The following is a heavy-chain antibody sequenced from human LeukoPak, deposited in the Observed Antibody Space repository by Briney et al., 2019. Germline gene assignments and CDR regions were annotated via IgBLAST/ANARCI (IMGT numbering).Heavy chain of an antibody. CDR1: GGTFSSYA. V-gene: IGHV1-69*13. CDR2: IIPIFGTA. CDR3: ARRGRITIFGTYYFDY. J-gene: IGHJ4*02. Sequence: SVKVSCKASGGTFSSYAISWVRQAPGQGLEWMGGIIPIFGTANYAQKFQGRVTITADESTSTAYMELSSLRSEDTAAYYCARRGRITIFGTYYFDYWGQGTLVTVSS. D-gene: IGHD3-9*01.